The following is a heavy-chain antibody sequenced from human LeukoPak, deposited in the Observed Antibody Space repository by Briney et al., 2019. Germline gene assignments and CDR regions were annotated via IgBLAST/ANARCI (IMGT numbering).Heavy chain of an antibody. V-gene: IGHV3-21*01. Sequence: GGSLRLSCAASGFTFRTYSMNWVRQAPGKGLEWVSSITSSSSYIYYADSVKGRFTISRDNAKNSLYLQMSSLRAEDTAVYYCARVNGLYYLDYWGQGTLVTVSS. J-gene: IGHJ4*02. CDR2: ITSSSSYI. CDR3: ARVNGLYYLDY. CDR1: GFTFRTYS. D-gene: IGHD3-16*01.